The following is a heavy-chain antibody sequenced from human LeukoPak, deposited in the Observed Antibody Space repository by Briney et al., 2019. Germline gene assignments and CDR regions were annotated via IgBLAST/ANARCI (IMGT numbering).Heavy chain of an antibody. CDR3: AKDNEGGTYFFDYMDV. CDR1: GFAFGDYA. J-gene: IGHJ6*03. CDR2: ISWNSGVK. D-gene: IGHD3-3*01. V-gene: IGHV3-9*01. Sequence: GGFLRLSCAASGFAFGDYAMHWVRQGPGKGLEWVSSISWNSGVKGYADSVKGRFTISRDNAKKSLYLEMNSLRTEDTAVYYCAKDNEGGTYFFDYMDVWGKGTTVTVSS.